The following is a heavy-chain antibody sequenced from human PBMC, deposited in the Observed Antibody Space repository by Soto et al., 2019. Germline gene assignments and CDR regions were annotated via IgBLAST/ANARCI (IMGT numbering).Heavy chain of an antibody. J-gene: IGHJ4*02. CDR2: IIPILGIA. Sequence: ASVKVSCKASGGTFSSYTISWVRQAPGQGLEWMGRIIPILGIANYAQKFQGRVTITADKSTSTAYMELSSLRSEDTAVYYCASSSGYDYISQFDYWGQGTLVTVSS. CDR3: ASSSGYDYISQFDY. D-gene: IGHD5-12*01. CDR1: GGTFSSYT. V-gene: IGHV1-69*02.